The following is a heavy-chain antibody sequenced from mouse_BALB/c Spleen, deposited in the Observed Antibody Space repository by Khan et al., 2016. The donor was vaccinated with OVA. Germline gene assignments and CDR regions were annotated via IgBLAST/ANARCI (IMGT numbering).Heavy chain of an antibody. D-gene: IGHD1-1*01. V-gene: IGHV5-17*02. CDR1: GFTFSSYG. J-gene: IGHJ2*01. Sequence: EVELVDSGGGLVQPGGSRKLSCAASGFTFSSYGMHWVRQAPERGLEWVAYISGDSNTIYYADTVKGRFTISRDNPRNTLFLQMTSLMSEDTAMYYCATSYFYGYYFDYWGPGTTLTVSS. CDR2: ISGDSNTI. CDR3: ATSYFYGYYFDY.